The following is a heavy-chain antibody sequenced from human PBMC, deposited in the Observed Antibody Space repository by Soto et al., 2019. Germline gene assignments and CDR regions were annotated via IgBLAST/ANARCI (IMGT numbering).Heavy chain of an antibody. V-gene: IGHV4-31*01. D-gene: IGHD1-7*01. Sequence: QVQLRESGPGLVKASETLALTCSVSGVSLSSGGFYWSWIRLTPGKGLEWIGHMYFSGTPYYNPSLRGLLTMPVDASKNQFSLRLTSVTAADTAVYFCARERQVAPGQPRNFLDVWGQGILVTVSS. CDR1: GVSLSSGGFY. CDR3: ARERQVAPGQPRNFLDV. J-gene: IGHJ4*02. CDR2: MYFSGTP.